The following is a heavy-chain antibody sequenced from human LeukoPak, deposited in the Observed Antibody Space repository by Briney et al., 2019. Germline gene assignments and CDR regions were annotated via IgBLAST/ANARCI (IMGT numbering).Heavy chain of an antibody. J-gene: IGHJ6*03. V-gene: IGHV1-69*13. CDR3: AREKYYYDSSGYSRYYYYYMDV. Sequence: EASVKVSCKASGYTFTSYGISWVRQAPGQGLEWMGGIIPIFGTANHAQKFQGRVTITADESTSTAYMELSSLRSEDTAVYYCAREKYYYDSSGYSRYYYYYMDVWGKGTTVTVSS. D-gene: IGHD3-22*01. CDR1: GYTFTSYG. CDR2: IIPIFGTA.